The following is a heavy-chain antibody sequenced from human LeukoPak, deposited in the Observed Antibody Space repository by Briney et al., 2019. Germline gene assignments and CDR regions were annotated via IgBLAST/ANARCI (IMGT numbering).Heavy chain of an antibody. J-gene: IGHJ4*02. CDR2: IYHSGST. D-gene: IGHD4-17*01. V-gene: IGHV4-59*01. CDR1: GGSISSKY. CDR3: ARDRGDYVPDY. Sequence: PSETLSLTCTGSGGSISSKYWSWMRQPQGKRLEWIGNIYHSGSTNYNPSLKSRVTISVDTSKNQFSLKLSSVTAADTAVYYCARDRGDYVPDYGGQGTVVTVSS.